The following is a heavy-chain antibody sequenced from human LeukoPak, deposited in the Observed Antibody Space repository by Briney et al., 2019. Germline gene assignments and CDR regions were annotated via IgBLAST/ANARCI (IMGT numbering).Heavy chain of an antibody. CDR2: IIPIFGTA. J-gene: IGHJ5*02. CDR3: ARVGPYYDFWSGYQNWFDP. Sequence: SVTVSCKASGGTFSSYSISWVRQAPGQGLEWMGGIIPIFGTANYAQKFQGRVTITTDESTSTAYMELSSLRSEDTAVYYCARVGPYYDFWSGYQNWFDPWGQGTLVTVSS. CDR1: GGTFSSYS. V-gene: IGHV1-69*05. D-gene: IGHD3-3*01.